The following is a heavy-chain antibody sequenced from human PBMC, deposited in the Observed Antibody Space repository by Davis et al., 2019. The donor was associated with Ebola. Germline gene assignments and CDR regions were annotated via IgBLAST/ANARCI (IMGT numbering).Heavy chain of an antibody. D-gene: IGHD6-19*01. CDR1: GFTFTNYA. CDR3: ATCGFCVSSSGIDY. Sequence: PGGSLRLSCEASGFTFTNYAMSWVRQGPGQGLEWVAGISGAGYNTYHADSVKGRFTISRDNSKNTLYLQMNSLNADDTAVYYCATCGFCVSSSGIDYRGQGTLVTVSS. J-gene: IGHJ4*02. V-gene: IGHV3-23*01. CDR2: ISGAGYNT.